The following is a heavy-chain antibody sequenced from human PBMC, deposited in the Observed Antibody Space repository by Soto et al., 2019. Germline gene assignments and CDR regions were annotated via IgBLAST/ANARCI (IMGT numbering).Heavy chain of an antibody. Sequence: EVQLLESGGGLVQPGGSLRLSCAASGFTFSSYAMSWVRQAPGKGLEWVSAISGSGGSTYYADSVKGRFTISRDNSKNTLYLQMNSLRAEDTAVYYCAKAGSSSYYSDNWFDPWGQGTLVTVSS. D-gene: IGHD3-22*01. V-gene: IGHV3-23*01. CDR1: GFTFSSYA. CDR3: AKAGSSSYYSDNWFDP. CDR2: ISGSGGST. J-gene: IGHJ5*02.